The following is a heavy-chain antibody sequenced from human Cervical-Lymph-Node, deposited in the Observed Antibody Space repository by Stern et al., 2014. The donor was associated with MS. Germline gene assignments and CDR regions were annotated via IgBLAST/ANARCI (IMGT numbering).Heavy chain of an antibody. V-gene: IGHV3-30*03. Sequence: VQLVESGGGVVQPGRSLRLSCAASGFPFSNFAMPWVRQAPGKGLEWLALISYDGTNKYYADSVKGRFTISRDNSKNTLYLQMNSLRTEDTAVFYCAGGYCTGGFCFYGMDVWGQGTTVTVS. CDR2: ISYDGTNK. J-gene: IGHJ6*02. CDR3: AGGYCTGGFCFYGMDV. D-gene: IGHD2-8*02. CDR1: GFPFSNFA.